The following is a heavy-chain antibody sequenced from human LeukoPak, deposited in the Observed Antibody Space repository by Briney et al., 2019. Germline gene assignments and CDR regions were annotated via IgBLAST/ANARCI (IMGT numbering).Heavy chain of an antibody. CDR3: ARATSSYFYYMDV. CDR1: GGSISSSSYY. J-gene: IGHJ6*03. V-gene: IGHV4-39*01. Sequence: SETLSLTCTVSGGSISSSSYYWGWIRQPPGKGLEWIGSIYYSGSTYYNPSLKSRVTISVDTSKNQFSLNVSSVTAADTAVYYCARATSSYFYYMDVWGKGTTVTISS. CDR2: IYYSGST. D-gene: IGHD5-12*01.